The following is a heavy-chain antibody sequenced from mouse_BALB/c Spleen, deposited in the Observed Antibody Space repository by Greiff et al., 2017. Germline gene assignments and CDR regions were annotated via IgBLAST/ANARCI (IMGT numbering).Heavy chain of an antibody. Sequence: QVQLKQSGAELAKPGASVKMSCKASGYTFTSYWMHWVKQRPGQGLEWIGYINPSTGYTEYNQKFKDKATLTTDKSSSTSYMQLSSLTSEASAVYFCAPYYGNPYYFDYWGQGTTLTVSS. CDR3: APYYGNPYYFDY. J-gene: IGHJ2*01. CDR1: GYTFTSYW. V-gene: IGHV1-7*01. CDR2: INPSTGYT. D-gene: IGHD2-10*01.